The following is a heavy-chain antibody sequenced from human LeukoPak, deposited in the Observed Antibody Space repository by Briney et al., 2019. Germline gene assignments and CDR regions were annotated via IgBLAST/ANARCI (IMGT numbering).Heavy chain of an antibody. CDR3: ARDYCSSTNCYFRTNYYYYYGMDV. J-gene: IGHJ6*02. CDR1: GYTFTSYD. CDR2: ISGYNGNT. D-gene: IGHD2-2*01. V-gene: IGHV1-18*01. Sequence: GASVKVSCKASGYTFTSYDINWVRQATGQGLEWMGWISGYNGNTNYAQKLQGRVTMTTDTSTSTVYMELRSLRSDDTAVYYCARDYCSSTNCYFRTNYYYYYGMDVWGQGTTVTVSS.